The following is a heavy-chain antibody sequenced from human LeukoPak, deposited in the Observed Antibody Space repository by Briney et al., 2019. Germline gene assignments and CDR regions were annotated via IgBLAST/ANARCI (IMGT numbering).Heavy chain of an antibody. CDR1: GFTFSSYS. CDR3: ATFRARAFDI. V-gene: IGHV3-48*01. CDR2: ISSSSSTI. J-gene: IGHJ3*02. Sequence: GSLRLSCAASGFTFSSYSMNWVRQAPGKGLEWVSYISSSSSTIYYADSVKGRFTISRDNAKNSLYLQMNSLRAEDTAVYYCATFRARAFDIWGQGTMVTVSS.